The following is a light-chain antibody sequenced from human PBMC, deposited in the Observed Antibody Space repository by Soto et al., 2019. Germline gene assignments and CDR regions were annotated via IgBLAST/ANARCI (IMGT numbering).Light chain of an antibody. J-gene: IGKJ1*01. V-gene: IGKV1-5*01. CDR2: DAS. Sequence: QMTQSPSPPAASVGDRVNITCRGRQGICSWLAWYQQKPGKAPKVLIYDASNLESGVPSRFSGSGSGTEFTLTIGSLQPDDFATYYCQQYSTYARTFGQGTKVEIK. CDR3: QQYSTYART. CDR1: QGICSW.